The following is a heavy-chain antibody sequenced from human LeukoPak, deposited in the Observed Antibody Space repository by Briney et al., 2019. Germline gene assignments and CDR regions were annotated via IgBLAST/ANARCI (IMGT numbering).Heavy chain of an antibody. D-gene: IGHD3-22*01. Sequence: ASVKVSCKVSGYTLTELSMHWVRQAPGKGLERMGGFDPEDGETIYAQKFQGRVTMTEDTSTDTAYMELSSLRSEDTAVYYCATLYNYDSSGYDWGQGTLVTVSS. V-gene: IGHV1-24*01. CDR2: FDPEDGET. CDR3: ATLYNYDSSGYD. J-gene: IGHJ4*02. CDR1: GYTLTELS.